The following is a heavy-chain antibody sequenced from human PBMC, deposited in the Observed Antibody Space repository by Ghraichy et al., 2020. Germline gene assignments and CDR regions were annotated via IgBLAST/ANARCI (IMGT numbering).Heavy chain of an antibody. Sequence: LSLTCAASGFTFSSYAMSWVRQAPGKGLEWVSAISGSGGSTYYADSMKGRFTISRDNSKNTLYLQMNSLRAEDTAVYYCAKAGTTPYYYGMDVWGQGTTVTVSS. CDR2: ISGSGGST. V-gene: IGHV3-23*01. D-gene: IGHD1-7*01. CDR1: GFTFSSYA. CDR3: AKAGTTPYYYGMDV. J-gene: IGHJ6*02.